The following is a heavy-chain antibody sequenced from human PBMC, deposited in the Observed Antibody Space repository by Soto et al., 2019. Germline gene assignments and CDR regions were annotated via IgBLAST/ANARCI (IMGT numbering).Heavy chain of an antibody. V-gene: IGHV3-53*01. CDR3: ARLMITFGGVIAPFDY. Sequence: HPGGSLRLSCAPSGFTVSNNYMNWVRQAPGKGLEWVSIIYSDGSTYYADYVKGRLTISRDNSKNTLYLQMDSLRAEDTAVYYCARLMITFGGVIAPFDYWGQGTLVTVSS. CDR1: GFTVSNNY. D-gene: IGHD3-16*02. CDR2: IYSDGST. J-gene: IGHJ4*02.